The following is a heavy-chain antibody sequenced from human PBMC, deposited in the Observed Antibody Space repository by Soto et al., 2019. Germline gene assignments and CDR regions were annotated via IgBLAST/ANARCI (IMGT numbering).Heavy chain of an antibody. CDR2: ISYDGSNK. Sequence: QVQLVESGGGVVQPGRSLRLSCAASGFTFSSYGMHWVRQAPGKGLEWVAVISYDGSNKYYADSVKGRFTISRDNSKNTLYLQMNSLRAEDTAVFYCAKSYSGLVVVTPPIDWGQGTLVTVSS. V-gene: IGHV3-30*18. CDR1: GFTFSSYG. J-gene: IGHJ1*01. CDR3: AKSYSGLVVVTPPID. D-gene: IGHD2-21*02.